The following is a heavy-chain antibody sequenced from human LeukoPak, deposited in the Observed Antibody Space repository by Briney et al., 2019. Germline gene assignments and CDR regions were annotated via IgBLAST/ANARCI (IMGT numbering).Heavy chain of an antibody. CDR1: GYTFTVYY. D-gene: IGHD6-13*01. Sequence: ALVKLSCKSSGYTFTVYYMDWVRQGPGQVHEWMGWINPNSGGTNYAQEIQGRVTMTRDTSISTAYKELSRLRSDDTAVYYCVKGRAAGSYYFDYWGQGTLVTVSS. V-gene: IGHV1-2*02. CDR2: INPNSGGT. J-gene: IGHJ4*02. CDR3: VKGRAAGSYYFDY.